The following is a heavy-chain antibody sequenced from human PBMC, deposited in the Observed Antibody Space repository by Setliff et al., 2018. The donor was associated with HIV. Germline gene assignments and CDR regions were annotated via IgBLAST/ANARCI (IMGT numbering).Heavy chain of an antibody. CDR1: GGSFSDYY. J-gene: IGHJ6*02. V-gene: IGHV4-34*01. CDR2: INHRGST. CDR3: ARRPAGAVAGGYGMDV. D-gene: IGHD6-19*01. Sequence: SETLSLTCAVYGGSFSDYYWTWIRQSPGKGLEWIGEINHRGSTSYNPSLKSRVTVSVDTSKNQFSLKLGSVTAADTAVYYCARRPAGAVAGGYGMDVWGQGTTVTVSS.